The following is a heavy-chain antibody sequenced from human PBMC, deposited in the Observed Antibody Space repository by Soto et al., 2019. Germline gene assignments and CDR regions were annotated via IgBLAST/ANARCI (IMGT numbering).Heavy chain of an antibody. Sequence: ASVKGSWKASGYTFASYGISWGRQAPGQGLEWMGWISAYNGNTNYEQKLQGRVTMTTDTSTSTAYMELRSLRYDDTAVYYCARGDSSSLSFGYYYGMDVWGQGTTVTVSS. V-gene: IGHV1-18*01. J-gene: IGHJ6*02. D-gene: IGHD6-13*01. CDR1: GYTFASYG. CDR3: ARGDSSSLSFGYYYGMDV. CDR2: ISAYNGNT.